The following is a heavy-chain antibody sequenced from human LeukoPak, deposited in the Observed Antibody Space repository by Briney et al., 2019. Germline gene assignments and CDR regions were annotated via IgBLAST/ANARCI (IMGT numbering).Heavy chain of an antibody. J-gene: IGHJ4*02. CDR2: ITWNGGNI. CDR1: GFTFDDYA. CDR3: ARRYYDSSGYYLGYFDY. Sequence: SGGSLRLFCAASGFTFDDYAMHWVRQAPGEGLEWGSGITWNGGNIAYTDSVKGRFTTSRDNAENSLYLQMNSLRPEDTALYYCARRYYDSSGYYLGYFDYWGQGTLVTVSS. D-gene: IGHD3-22*01. V-gene: IGHV3-9*01.